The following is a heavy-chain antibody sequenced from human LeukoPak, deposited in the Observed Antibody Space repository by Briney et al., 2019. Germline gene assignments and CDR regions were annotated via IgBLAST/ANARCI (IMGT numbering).Heavy chain of an antibody. CDR3: ATDGGWPGYFQH. CDR1: GFTVSSNY. V-gene: IGHV3-53*01. D-gene: IGHD6-19*01. CDR2: IYSDDST. Sequence: GGSLRLSCVASGFTVSSNYMSWVRQAPGKGLEWASVIYSDDSTYYADSVKGRFTISRDNSKNTLSLQMNSLRAEDTAVYYCATDGGWPGYFQHWGQGTLVTVSS. J-gene: IGHJ1*01.